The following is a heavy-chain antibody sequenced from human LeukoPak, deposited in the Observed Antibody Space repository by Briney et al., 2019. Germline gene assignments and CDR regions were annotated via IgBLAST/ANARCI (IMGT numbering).Heavy chain of an antibody. CDR3: AKGSNLDF. CDR1: GLTFSDYG. V-gene: IGHV3-30*02. J-gene: IGHJ4*02. D-gene: IGHD3-16*02. CDR2: IRYDGSNK. Sequence: PGGSLRLSCVASGLTFSDYGMHWVRQAPGKGLEWVAFIRYDGSNKYYADSVKGRFTISRDNSKSTLDLQMNSLRAEDTAVYYCAKGSNLDFWGQGTLATVSS.